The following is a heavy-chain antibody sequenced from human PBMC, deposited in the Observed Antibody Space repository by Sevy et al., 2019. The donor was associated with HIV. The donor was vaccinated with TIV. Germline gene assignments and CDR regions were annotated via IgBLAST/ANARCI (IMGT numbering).Heavy chain of an antibody. J-gene: IGHJ4*02. CDR2: ISYDGSNK. D-gene: IGHD2-2*01. CDR1: AFTFSSYA. CDR3: AREIVVVPAARGYFDY. Sequence: GGSLRLSCAASAFTFSSYATHWVRQAPGKGLEWVAVISYDGSNKYYADSVKGRFTISRDNSKNTLYLQMNSLRAEDTAVYYCAREIVVVPAARGYFDYWGQGTLVTVSS. V-gene: IGHV3-30-3*01.